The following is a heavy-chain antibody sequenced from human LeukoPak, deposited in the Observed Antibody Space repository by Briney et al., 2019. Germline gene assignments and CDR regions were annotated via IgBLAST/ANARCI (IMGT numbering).Heavy chain of an antibody. D-gene: IGHD2-15*01. CDR1: GGSISSSNW. Sequence: SETLSLTCAVSGGSISSSNWWSWVRQPPGKGLEWIGEIYHSGSTNYNPSLKSRLTISVDKSKNQFSLKLSSVTAADTAVYYCARGYCSGGSCYAIDYWGQGTLVTVSS. V-gene: IGHV4-4*02. CDR2: IYHSGST. CDR3: ARGYCSGGSCYAIDY. J-gene: IGHJ4*02.